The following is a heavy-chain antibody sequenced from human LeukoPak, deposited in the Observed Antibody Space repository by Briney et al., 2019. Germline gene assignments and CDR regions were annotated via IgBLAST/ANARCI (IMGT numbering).Heavy chain of an antibody. CDR1: RDSFSSGSYS. V-gene: IGHV4-30-4*07. Sequence: PSETLSLTCAVSRDSFSSGSYSWNWIRQPPGKGLEWLGYIYNSGNTYYNPSLTSRVTVSLDTSKNQFSLRLRSVTAADTAVYFCARAYSSGWYINFDYWGQGTPVTVSS. J-gene: IGHJ4*02. D-gene: IGHD6-19*01. CDR2: IYNSGNT. CDR3: ARAYSSGWYINFDY.